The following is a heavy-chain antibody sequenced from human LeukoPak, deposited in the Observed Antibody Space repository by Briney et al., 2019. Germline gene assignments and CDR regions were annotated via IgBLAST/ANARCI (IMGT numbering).Heavy chain of an antibody. J-gene: IGHJ4*02. CDR2: IKQDGSEK. V-gene: IGHV3-7*01. CDR1: GFTFSSYW. Sequence: PGGSLRLSCAASGFTFSSYWMSWVRQAPGKGVEWVANIKQDGSEKYYVASVKGRFTISRDNAKNSLYLQMTSLRAEDTAVYYCARQYSGYDPFDYWGQGTLVTVSS. CDR3: ARQYSGYDPFDY. D-gene: IGHD5-12*01.